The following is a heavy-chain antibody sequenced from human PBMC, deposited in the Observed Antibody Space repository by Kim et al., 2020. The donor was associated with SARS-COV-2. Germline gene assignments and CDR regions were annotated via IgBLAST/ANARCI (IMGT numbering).Heavy chain of an antibody. J-gene: IGHJ4*02. CDR1: GFTFSSYS. D-gene: IGHD5-18*01. CDR2: ISSSSSYI. V-gene: IGHV3-21*01. CDR3: ATPPRGYSYGRG. Sequence: GGSLRLSCAASGFTFSSYSMNWVRHAPGKGLEWVSSISSSSSYIYYADSVKGRFTISRDNAKNSLYLQMNSLRAEDTAVYYCATPPRGYSYGRGWGQRTLVTVSS.